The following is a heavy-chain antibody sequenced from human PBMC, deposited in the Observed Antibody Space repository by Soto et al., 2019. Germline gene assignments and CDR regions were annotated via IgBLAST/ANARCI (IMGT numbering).Heavy chain of an antibody. CDR2: TSGSGGST. J-gene: IGHJ6*02. CDR1: GFTFSSYA. CDR3: GKDVGDYVPYYYGVDV. D-gene: IGHD3-10*01. V-gene: IGHV3-23*01. Sequence: GGSLRLSCAASGFTFSSYAMSWVRQAPGKGLEWVSATSGSGGSTYYADSVKGRFTISRDNSKNALYLQINTLRNEDTAVYYCGKDVGDYVPYYYGVDVWGQGPTVTVSS.